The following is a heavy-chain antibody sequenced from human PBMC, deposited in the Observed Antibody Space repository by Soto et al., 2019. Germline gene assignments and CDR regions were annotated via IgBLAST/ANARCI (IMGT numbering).Heavy chain of an antibody. J-gene: IGHJ1*01. CDR1: NASISSIKW. Sequence: QVQLQESGPGLVKPSGTLSLTCAVSNASISSIKWWTWVRQSPGTGLEWIGEIHHSGRTNYNPSLNSRVTISVDKSKNQFSLKLYSVTAADTAVYYCARAPYCCADCYGGGLELWGQGTLVTVSS. CDR2: IHHSGRT. V-gene: IGHV4-4*02. D-gene: IGHD2-21*01. CDR3: ARAPYCCADCYGGGLEL.